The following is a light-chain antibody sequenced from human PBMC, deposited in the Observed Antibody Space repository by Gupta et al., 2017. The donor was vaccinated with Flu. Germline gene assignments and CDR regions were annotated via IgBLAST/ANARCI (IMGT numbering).Light chain of an antibody. V-gene: IGLV1-40*01. Sequence: QSVLTQPPSVSGAPGQRVTISCTGSSSNIGAGYDVHWYQQLPGTAPKLLIYGSSNRPSGVPDRFSGSKSSTSASLAITGLQAEDEADYYCQSYDSSLSGSVFGGETKLTVL. J-gene: IGLJ3*02. CDR2: GSS. CDR3: QSYDSSLSGSV. CDR1: SSNIGAGYD.